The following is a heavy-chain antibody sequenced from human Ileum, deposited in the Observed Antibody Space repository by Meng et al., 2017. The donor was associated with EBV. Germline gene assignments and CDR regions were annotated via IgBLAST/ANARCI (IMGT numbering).Heavy chain of an antibody. J-gene: IGHJ5*02. CDR2: GFDTGSA. D-gene: IGHD3-16*01. Sequence: QLQLQESGPGLVKPSETLSLTCTVSGGAIRNSDYYWGWIRQPPGKTLEWIGSGFDTGSAYYNPSLKSRVTILVDTSKNQFSLKLTSVTAADTAMYYCARENSLGYGVNGGESEFHPWGLGTLVTVSS. CDR3: ARENSLGYGVNGGESEFHP. CDR1: GGAIRNSDYY. V-gene: IGHV4-39*07.